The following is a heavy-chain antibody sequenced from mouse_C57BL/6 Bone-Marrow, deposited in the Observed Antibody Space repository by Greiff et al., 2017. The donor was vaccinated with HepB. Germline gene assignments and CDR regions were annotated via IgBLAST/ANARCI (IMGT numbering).Heavy chain of an antibody. Sequence: VQLQQSGTVLARPGASVKMPCKTSGYTFTSYWMHWVKQRPGQGLEWIGAIYPGNSDTSYNQKFKGKAKLTAVTSASTAYMELSSLTNEDSAVYYCTRAITTVVAYYFDYWGQGTTLTVSS. V-gene: IGHV1-5*01. J-gene: IGHJ2*01. D-gene: IGHD1-1*01. CDR2: IYPGNSDT. CDR1: GYTFTSYW. CDR3: TRAITTVVAYYFDY.